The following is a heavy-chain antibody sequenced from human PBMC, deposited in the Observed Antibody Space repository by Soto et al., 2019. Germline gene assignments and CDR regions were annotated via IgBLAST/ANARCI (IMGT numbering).Heavy chain of an antibody. D-gene: IGHD3-22*01. J-gene: IGHJ4*02. V-gene: IGHV1-69*02. CDR3: ASRYDSSDY. Sequence: QVQLVQSGAEVKKPGSSVKVSCKASGGTFSSYTISWVRQAPGQGLEWMGRIIPILGIANYAQKFQGRVTITADKSTSSAYMELSSMRSEDTAVYYCASRYDSSDYWGQGTLVTVSS. CDR1: GGTFSSYT. CDR2: IIPILGIA.